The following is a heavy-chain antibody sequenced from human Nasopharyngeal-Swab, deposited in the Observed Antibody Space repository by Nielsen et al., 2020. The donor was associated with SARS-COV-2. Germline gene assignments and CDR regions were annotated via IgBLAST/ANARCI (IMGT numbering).Heavy chain of an antibody. J-gene: IGHJ5*02. CDR2: IHYTGST. Sequence: SETLSLTCTVSGGSISSSSYYWGWIRQPPGKGLEWIGSIHYTGSTSYNSSLKSRVTMSVDTSKNQFSLKLSSVTAADTAVYYCARDNAYCSAARCENWFDPWGQGTLVTVSS. CDR1: GGSISSSSYY. D-gene: IGHD2-15*01. CDR3: ARDNAYCSAARCENWFDP. V-gene: IGHV4-39*07.